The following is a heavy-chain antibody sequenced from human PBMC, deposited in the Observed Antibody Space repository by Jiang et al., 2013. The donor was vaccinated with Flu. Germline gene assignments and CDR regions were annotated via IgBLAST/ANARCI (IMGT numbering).Heavy chain of an antibody. CDR3: ARDEGTTYYYDSSGYSDY. D-gene: IGHD3-22*01. Sequence: SAYNGNTNYAQKLQGRVTMTTDTSTSTAYMELRSLRSDDTAVYYCARDEGTTYYYDSSGYSDYWGQGTLVTVSS. V-gene: IGHV1-18*01. CDR2: SAYNGNT. J-gene: IGHJ4*02.